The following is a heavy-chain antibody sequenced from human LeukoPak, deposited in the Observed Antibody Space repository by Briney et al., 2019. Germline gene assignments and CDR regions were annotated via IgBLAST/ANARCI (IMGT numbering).Heavy chain of an antibody. V-gene: IGHV3-30-3*01. CDR3: ARDRGSRGYYYPY. CDR1: GFTFSSYA. Sequence: GSLRLSCAASGFTFSSYAMHWVRQAPGKGLEWVAVISYDGSNKYYADSVKGRFTISRDNSKNTLYLQMNSLRAEDTAVYYCARDRGSRGYYYPYWGQGTLVTVSS. J-gene: IGHJ4*02. CDR2: ISYDGSNK. D-gene: IGHD3-22*01.